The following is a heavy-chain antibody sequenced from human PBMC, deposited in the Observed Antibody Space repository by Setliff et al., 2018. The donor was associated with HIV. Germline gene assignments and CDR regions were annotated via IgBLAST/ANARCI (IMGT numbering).Heavy chain of an antibody. V-gene: IGHV3-7*01. CDR1: VFTFSTYW. D-gene: IGHD6-13*01. J-gene: IGHJ5*02. CDR2: IKQDGSEK. Sequence: GGSLRLSCAASVFTFSTYWMSWVRQAPGKGLEWVANIKQDGSEKHYVDSVKGRFTISRDNARNTLYLQMNSLRAEDTAVYYCTAALQQQVVRWFDPWGQGTLVTVSS. CDR3: TAALQQQVVRWFDP.